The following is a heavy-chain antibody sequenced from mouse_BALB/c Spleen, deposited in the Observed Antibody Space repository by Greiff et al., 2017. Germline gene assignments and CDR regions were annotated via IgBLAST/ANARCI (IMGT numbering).Heavy chain of an antibody. CDR2: IYPGDGDT. CDR1: GYAFSSYW. J-gene: IGHJ3*01. CDR3: AREVYGYDAY. Sequence: VQLQQSGAELVRPGSSVKISCKASGYAFSSYWMNWVKQRPGQGLEWIGQIYPGDGDTNYNGKFKGKATLTADKSSSTAYMQLSSLTSEDSAVYFCAREVYGYDAYWGQGTLVTVSA. V-gene: IGHV1-80*01. D-gene: IGHD2-2*01.